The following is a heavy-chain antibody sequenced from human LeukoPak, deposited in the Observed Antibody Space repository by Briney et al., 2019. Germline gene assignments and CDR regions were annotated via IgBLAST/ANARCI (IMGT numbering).Heavy chain of an antibody. D-gene: IGHD3-16*02. CDR3: ARHNNYDYIWGSYRPTGGFDY. J-gene: IGHJ4*02. CDR1: GGSISSGDSY. Sequence: SETLSLTCTVSGGSISSGDSYWTWIRQPPGKGLEWIGNIYYSGSTDHNPSLKSRVIISVDTSKNQLSLKLSSVTAADTALYYCARHNNYDYIWGSYRPTGGFDYWGQGTLVTVSS. CDR2: IYYSGST. V-gene: IGHV4-30-4*01.